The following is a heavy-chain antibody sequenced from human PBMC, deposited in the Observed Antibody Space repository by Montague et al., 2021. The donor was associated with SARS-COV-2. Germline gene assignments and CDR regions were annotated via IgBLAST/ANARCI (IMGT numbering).Heavy chain of an antibody. CDR1: GDSISRSHYF. V-gene: IGHV4-39*02. Sequence: SETLSLTCSVSGDSISRSHYFWAWIRQPPGMGLVWIGSIYFTGKTYYHPSLKSRVTISIDTSKNHFSLRLGSVTAADSAVFYCARWVLNNAFDIWGLGTMITIAS. CDR3: ARWVLNNAFDI. D-gene: IGHD2-8*01. J-gene: IGHJ3*02. CDR2: IYFTGKT.